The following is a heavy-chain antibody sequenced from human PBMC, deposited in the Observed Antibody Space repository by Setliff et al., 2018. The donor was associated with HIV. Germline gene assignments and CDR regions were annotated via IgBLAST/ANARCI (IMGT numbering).Heavy chain of an antibody. J-gene: IGHJ3*02. CDR1: GLTFSNYW. D-gene: IGHD5-12*01. Sequence: GESLTISCAASGLTFSNYWMHWVRQAPGKGLVWVSHINTDGSSTNYADFVKGRFTISRDNAKHTLYLQMNSLRAEDTAVYYCARDGDGYNNGGAFDIWGQGTVVTVSS. CDR3: ARDGDGYNNGGAFDI. V-gene: IGHV3-74*01. CDR2: INTDGSST.